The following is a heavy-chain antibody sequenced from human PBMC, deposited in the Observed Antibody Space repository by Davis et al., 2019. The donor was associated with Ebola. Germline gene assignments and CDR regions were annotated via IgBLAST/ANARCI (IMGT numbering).Heavy chain of an antibody. CDR2: IWYDGSNK. J-gene: IGHJ4*02. CDR3: ARDKYYFDY. CDR1: GFTFSSYG. Sequence: PGGSLRLSCAASGFTFSSYGMHWVRQAPGKGLEWVAVIWYDGSNKYYADSVKGRFTISRDNAKNSLYLQMNSLRAEDTAVYYCARDKYYFDYWGQGTLVTVSS. V-gene: IGHV3-33*01.